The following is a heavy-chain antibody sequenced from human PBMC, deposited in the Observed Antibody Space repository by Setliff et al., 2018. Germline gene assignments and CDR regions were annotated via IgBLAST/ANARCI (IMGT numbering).Heavy chain of an antibody. CDR1: GYNFITFG. CDR2: ISPYNEKT. J-gene: IGHJ4*02. Sequence: ASVKVSCKTSGYNFITFGISWVRQAPGQGLEWMGWISPYNEKTNYAEKFQGRVTMTTDTSTTTVYMEVASLRSDDTAVYYCVRGPGPSVVVAMPFDRWGQGTVVTVSS. D-gene: IGHD5-12*01. CDR3: VRGPGPSVVVAMPFDR. V-gene: IGHV1-18*01.